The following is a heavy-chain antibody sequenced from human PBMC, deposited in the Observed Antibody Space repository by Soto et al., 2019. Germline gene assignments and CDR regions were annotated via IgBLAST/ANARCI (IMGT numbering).Heavy chain of an antibody. V-gene: IGHV3-53*01. CDR1: GFTVSSKY. CDR2: IYSGGST. CDR3: ARSRAVCYDSRGAGGADY. D-gene: IGHD3-22*01. J-gene: IGHJ4*01. Sequence: HLGGSLRLSCAASGFTVSSKYMSWVRQAPGKGLEWVSVIYSGGSTYYADSVKGRFTISRDNSKNTLYLQMNSLRAEDTAVYYCARSRAVCYDSRGAGGADYWGHGALATV.